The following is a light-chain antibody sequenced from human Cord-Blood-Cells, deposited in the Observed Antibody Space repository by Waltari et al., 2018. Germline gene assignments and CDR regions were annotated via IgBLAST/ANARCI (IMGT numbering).Light chain of an antibody. CDR1: KLGDKY. Sequence: SYELTQPPSVSVSPGQTASITCSGDKLGDKYACWYQQKPGQSPVLVIYQDSKRPSGSPGLFSGSNSGNTATLTISGTQAMDEADYYCQAWDSSTYVFGTGTKVTVL. CDR2: QDS. J-gene: IGLJ1*01. CDR3: QAWDSSTYV. V-gene: IGLV3-1*01.